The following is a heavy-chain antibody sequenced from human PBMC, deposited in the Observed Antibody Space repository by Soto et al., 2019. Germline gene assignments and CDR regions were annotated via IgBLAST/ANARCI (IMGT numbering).Heavy chain of an antibody. Sequence: EVQLLESGGGLVQPGGSLTLSCAASGFTFSTYAMGWVRQAPGKGLEWVSTIQGRGDTTFYADSVRGRFTISRENSKNTMSLQINTRRGDDTAVYYCVKEIDPRCCYGVHYWGQGPLVTVSP. CDR1: GFTFSTYA. CDR3: VKEIDPRCCYGVHY. J-gene: IGHJ4*02. V-gene: IGHV3-23*01. D-gene: IGHD2-2*01. CDR2: IQGRGDTT.